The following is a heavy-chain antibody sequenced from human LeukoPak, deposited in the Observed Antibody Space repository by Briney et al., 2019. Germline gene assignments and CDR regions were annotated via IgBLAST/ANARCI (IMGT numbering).Heavy chain of an antibody. Sequence: GGSLRLSCAASGFTFSSYAMHWVRQAPGKGLEGVANIKQDGGEKYYVESVKGRFSISRDNVKNSLYLQMNSLRVEDTAVYYCARARGGYDLDYWGQGTLVTVSS. CDR1: GFTFSSYA. CDR3: ARARGGYDLDY. D-gene: IGHD5-12*01. V-gene: IGHV3-7*01. J-gene: IGHJ4*02. CDR2: IKQDGGEK.